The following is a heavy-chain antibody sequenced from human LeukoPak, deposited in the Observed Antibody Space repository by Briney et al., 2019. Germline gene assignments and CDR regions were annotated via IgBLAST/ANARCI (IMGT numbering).Heavy chain of an antibody. CDR2: IIPIFGTA. Sequence: SVKVSCKASGGTFSSYTISWVRQAPGQGLEWMGGIIPIFGTANYAQKFQGRVTITADESTSTAYMELSSLRSEDTAVYYCARGITIFGPELYYFDYWGQGTLVTVSS. CDR3: ARGITIFGPELYYFDY. D-gene: IGHD3-3*01. CDR1: GGTFSSYT. V-gene: IGHV1-69*13. J-gene: IGHJ4*02.